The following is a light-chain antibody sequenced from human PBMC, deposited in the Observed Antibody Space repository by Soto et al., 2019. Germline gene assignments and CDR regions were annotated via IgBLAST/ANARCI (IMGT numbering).Light chain of an antibody. Sequence: DIQVTQSPSTLSASVGDRVTITCRASQSISNWLAWYQQNPGKAPKLLIYDASSVESGVPSRFSGSGSGTEFTLTNSSLQPDDFATYYCQQYSSYPWTFGQGTKVEIK. CDR1: QSISNW. V-gene: IGKV1-5*01. CDR3: QQYSSYPWT. J-gene: IGKJ1*01. CDR2: DAS.